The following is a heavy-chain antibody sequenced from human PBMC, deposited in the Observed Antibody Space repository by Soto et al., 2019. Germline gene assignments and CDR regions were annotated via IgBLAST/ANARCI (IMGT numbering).Heavy chain of an antibody. CDR1: GFTFSSYG. CDR2: ISYDGSNK. V-gene: IGHV3-30*18. CDR3: AKDSLAVGDDSDGGMDV. D-gene: IGHD3-22*01. Sequence: QVQLVESGGGVVQPGRSLRLSCAASGFTFSSYGMHWVRQAPGKGLEWVAVISYDGSNKYYADSVKGRFTISRDNSKNTLYLQMNSLRAEDTAVYYCAKDSLAVGDDSDGGMDVWGQGTTVTVSS. J-gene: IGHJ6*02.